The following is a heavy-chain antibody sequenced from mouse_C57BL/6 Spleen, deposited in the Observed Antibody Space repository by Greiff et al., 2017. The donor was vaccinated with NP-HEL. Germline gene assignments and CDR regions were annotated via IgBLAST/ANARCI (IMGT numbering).Heavy chain of an antibody. J-gene: IGHJ4*01. V-gene: IGHV1-54*01. Sequence: QVQLQQSGAELVRPGTSVKVSCTASGYAFTNYLIEWVKQRPGQGLEWIGVINPGSGGTKYNEKFKGKATLTADKSSSTAYMQSSSLTSEDSAVYFCARGEAMDYWGQGTSVTVSS. CDR2: INPGSGGT. CDR1: GYAFTNYL. CDR3: ARGEAMDY.